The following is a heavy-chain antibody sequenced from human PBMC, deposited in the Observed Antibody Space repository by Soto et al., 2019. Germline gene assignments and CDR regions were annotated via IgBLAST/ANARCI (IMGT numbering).Heavy chain of an antibody. CDR2: IKQDGSEK. Sequence: PGWSLRLSCAASGFTFSSYWMSWVRQAPGKGLEWVANIKQDGSEKYYVDSVKGRFTISRDNAKNSLYLQMNSLRAEDTAVYYCARDAGYCSGGSCYSNYYGMDVWCQGTKVTVSS. CDR1: GFTFSSYW. J-gene: IGHJ6*02. CDR3: ARDAGYCSGGSCYSNYYGMDV. V-gene: IGHV3-7*01. D-gene: IGHD2-15*01.